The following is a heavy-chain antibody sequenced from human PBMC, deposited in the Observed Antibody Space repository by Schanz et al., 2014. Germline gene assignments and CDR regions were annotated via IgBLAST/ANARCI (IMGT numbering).Heavy chain of an antibody. CDR3: AKHVRSLTGKDY. J-gene: IGHJ4*02. Sequence: EVHLLESGGGLVQPGGSLRLSCAASGFTFSNHALSWVRQAPGKGLEWVSGIGGSGDSTHYADSVKGRFIISRDNSKKTLYLQVNSLRAEDTAVYYCAKHVRSLTGKDYWGQGTLGTVSS. CDR1: GFTFSNHA. CDR2: IGGSGDST. D-gene: IGHD3-9*01. V-gene: IGHV3-23*01.